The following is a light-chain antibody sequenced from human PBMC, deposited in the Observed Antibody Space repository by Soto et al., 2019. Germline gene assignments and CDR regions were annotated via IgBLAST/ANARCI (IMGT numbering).Light chain of an antibody. V-gene: IGKV3-20*01. J-gene: IGKJ1*01. CDR1: QRVSSNY. CDR3: QQYDTSPRT. Sequence: EVILTQSPGTLSLSPGERATLSCRASQRVSSNYLAWYQQKSGQAPRLLIYGASNRATGIPDRFSGSGSGTDFTLTIRRLEPEDFAVYYCQQYDTSPRTFGQGTKVEFK. CDR2: GAS.